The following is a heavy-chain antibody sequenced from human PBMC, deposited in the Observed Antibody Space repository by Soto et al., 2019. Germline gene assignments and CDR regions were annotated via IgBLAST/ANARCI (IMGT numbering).Heavy chain of an antibody. CDR3: ARDRHSKGWFDP. CDR1: GGSVSSGGYY. J-gene: IGHJ5*02. D-gene: IGHD6-13*01. V-gene: IGHV4-31*03. CDR2: IYYSGST. Sequence: NRSETLSLICTVSGGSVSSGGYYWSWIRQHPGKGLEWIGYIYYSGSTYYNPSLKSRVTMSVDTSKNQFSLKLSSVTAADTAVYYCARDRHSKGWFDPWGQGPLVTVSS.